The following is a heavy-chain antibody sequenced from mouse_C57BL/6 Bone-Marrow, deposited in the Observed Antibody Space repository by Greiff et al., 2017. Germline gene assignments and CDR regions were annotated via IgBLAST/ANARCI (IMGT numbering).Heavy chain of an antibody. Sequence: EVQLQQSGAELVRPGASVKLSCTASGFNIKDDYIHWVKQRPEQGLEWIGWIDPEIGDTEYAAKFQGKATITSHTSSNTAYLQLSSLTSKDTAVYYCSSFDGNYFDFWGQGTPLTVAS. CDR1: GFNIKDDY. CDR2: IDPEIGDT. D-gene: IGHD2-3*01. CDR3: SSFDGNYFDF. J-gene: IGHJ2*01. V-gene: IGHV14-4*01.